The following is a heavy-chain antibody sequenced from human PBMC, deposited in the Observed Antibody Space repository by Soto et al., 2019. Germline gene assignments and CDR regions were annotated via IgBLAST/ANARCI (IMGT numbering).Heavy chain of an antibody. D-gene: IGHD3-3*01. CDR1: GFTFSSYA. J-gene: IGHJ5*02. Sequence: GGSLRLSCAASGFTFSSYAMHWVRQAPGKGLEWVAVITYDGSNKYYADSVKGRFTISRDNSKNTLYLQMNSLRAEDTAVYYCAKCRITIFGVVPSWFDPWGQGTLVTVSS. CDR3: AKCRITIFGVVPSWFDP. CDR2: ITYDGSNK. V-gene: IGHV3-30-3*02.